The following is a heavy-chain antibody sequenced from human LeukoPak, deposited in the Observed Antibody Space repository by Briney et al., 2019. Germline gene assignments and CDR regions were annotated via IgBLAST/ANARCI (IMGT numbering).Heavy chain of an antibody. CDR2: IWYDGSNK. J-gene: IGHJ6*03. D-gene: IGHD1-26*01. Sequence: GGSLRLSCAASGFTFSSYGMHWVRQAPGKGLEWVAVIWYDGSNKYYADSVKGRFTISRDNSKNTLYLQMNSLRAEDAAVYYCAKEGGGAGAPTFYYYMDVWGKGTTVTVSS. CDR3: AKEGGGAGAPTFYYYMDV. V-gene: IGHV3-33*06. CDR1: GFTFSSYG.